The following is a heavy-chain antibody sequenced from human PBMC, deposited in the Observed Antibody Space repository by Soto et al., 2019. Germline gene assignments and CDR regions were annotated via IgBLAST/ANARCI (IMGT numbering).Heavy chain of an antibody. CDR2: ISGSGGT. D-gene: IGHD6-6*01. Sequence: EVQLLESGGGLVQPGGSLRLSCAASGFTFSSYAMSWVRQAPGKGLEWVSIISGSGGTYYADSVKGRFTISRDNSKNTLYLQMNSLRAEDTAMYYCAKDVTDSSSSGYFHHWGQGTLVTVSS. CDR1: GFTFSSYA. CDR3: AKDVTDSSSSGYFHH. J-gene: IGHJ1*01. V-gene: IGHV3-23*01.